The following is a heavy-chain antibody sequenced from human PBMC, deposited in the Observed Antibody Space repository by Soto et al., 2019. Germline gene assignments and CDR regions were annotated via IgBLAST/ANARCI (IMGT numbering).Heavy chain of an antibody. Sequence: ILSCAASGFTFSSYAMSWVRQAPGKGLEWVSAISGSGGSTYYADSVKGRFTISRDNSKNTLYLQMNSLRAEDTAVYYCAKAYCTNGICPPNAFDIWGQGTMVTVSS. CDR2: ISGSGGST. CDR1: GFTFSSYA. J-gene: IGHJ3*02. D-gene: IGHD2-8*01. CDR3: AKAYCTNGICPPNAFDI. V-gene: IGHV3-23*01.